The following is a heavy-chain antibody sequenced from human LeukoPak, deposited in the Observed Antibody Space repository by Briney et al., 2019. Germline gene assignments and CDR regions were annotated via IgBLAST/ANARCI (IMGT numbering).Heavy chain of an antibody. CDR1: GYTFTSYG. CDR2: ISAYNGNT. J-gene: IGHJ3*02. D-gene: IGHD4-4*01. V-gene: IGHV1-18*01. Sequence: GASVKVSCKASGYTFTSYGISWVRQAPGQGLEWMGWISAYNGNTNYAQKLQGRVTMTTDTSTSTAYMELRSLRSDDTAVYYCARDPAYSNYYIPPDAFDIWGQGTMVTVSS. CDR3: ARDPAYSNYYIPPDAFDI.